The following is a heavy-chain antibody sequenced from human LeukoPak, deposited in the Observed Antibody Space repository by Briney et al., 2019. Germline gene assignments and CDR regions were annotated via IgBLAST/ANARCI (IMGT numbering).Heavy chain of an antibody. J-gene: IGHJ5*02. CDR2: IYTSGST. CDR1: GDSISFSY. Sequence: SETLSLTCTVSGDSISFSYWSWIRQPAGKGLEWIGRIYTSGSTNYNPSLKSRVIMSLDTSENQFSLKLSSVTAADTAIYYCARGVRYSSGWNDWFDPWGQGTLVTVSS. V-gene: IGHV4-4*07. D-gene: IGHD6-19*01. CDR3: ARGVRYSSGWNDWFDP.